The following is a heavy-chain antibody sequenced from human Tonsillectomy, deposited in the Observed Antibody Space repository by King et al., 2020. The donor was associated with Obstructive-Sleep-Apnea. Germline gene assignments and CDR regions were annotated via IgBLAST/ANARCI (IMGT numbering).Heavy chain of an antibody. D-gene: IGHD3-10*01. Sequence: VQLVESGGGVVQPGRSLRLSCAASGFTFSSYAMHWVRQAPGKGLEWVAVISYDGSNKYYADSVKGRFTIYRDNSKNTLYLQMNSLRAEDTAVYYCARDRHYYGSGSYAGYWGQGTLVTVSS. CDR3: ARDRHYYGSGSYAGY. CDR2: ISYDGSNK. V-gene: IGHV3-30-3*01. J-gene: IGHJ4*02. CDR1: GFTFSSYA.